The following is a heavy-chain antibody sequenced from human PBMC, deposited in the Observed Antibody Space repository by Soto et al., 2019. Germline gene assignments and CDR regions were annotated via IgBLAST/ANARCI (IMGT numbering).Heavy chain of an antibody. J-gene: IGHJ6*02. CDR3: AKADGMDV. CDR2: IYSVGST. CDR1: GFSVSNNY. V-gene: IGHV3-53*01. Sequence: GGSLRLSCAASGFSVSNNYMGWVRLAPGKGLEWVSFIYSVGSTYYRDSVKGRFTISRDNSKNTLYLQMNSLRAEDTAVYYCAKADGMDVWGQGTTVTVSS.